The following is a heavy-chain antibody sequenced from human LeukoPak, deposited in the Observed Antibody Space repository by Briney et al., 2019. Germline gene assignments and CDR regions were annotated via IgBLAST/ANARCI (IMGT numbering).Heavy chain of an antibody. D-gene: IGHD3-10*01. V-gene: IGHV4-59*01. CDR2: IYYSGST. CDR3: ARGSVRGEFAP. Sequence: SETLSLTCTVSGGSISSYYWSWIRQPPAKGLEGIGYIYYSGSTNYNPSLKSRVTISVDPSKNQCSLKLSPVTAADTAVYSCARGSVRGEFAPWGQGPLVTLPS. CDR1: GGSISSYY. J-gene: IGHJ5*02.